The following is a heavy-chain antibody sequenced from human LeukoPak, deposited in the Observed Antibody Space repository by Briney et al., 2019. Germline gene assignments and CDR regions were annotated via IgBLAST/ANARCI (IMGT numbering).Heavy chain of an antibody. CDR2: IRGSGDGTST. CDR3: TTGLTLTVF. Sequence: SGGSLRLSWAAAGFTFSSYTMSWVRQAPGKGLEWVSSIRGSGDGTSTYYADSVKGRFTISRDNSNNMLYLQMNSLRAEDTAVYYCTTGLTLTVFGGQGTLVAVSS. V-gene: IGHV3-23*01. CDR1: GFTFSSYT. D-gene: IGHD3-3*01. J-gene: IGHJ4*02.